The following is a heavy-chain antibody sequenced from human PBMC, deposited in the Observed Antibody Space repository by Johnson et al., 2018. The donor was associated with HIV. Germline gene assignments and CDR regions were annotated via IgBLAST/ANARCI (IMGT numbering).Heavy chain of an antibody. CDR2: IKSKTDGGTT. CDR3: ATSMGATALAFDI. Sequence: VQLVESGGGVVQPGGSLRLSCAASGLTFSNAWMSWVRQAPGKGLEWVGRIKSKTDGGTTDYAAPVQGRFTISRDDSKKTLYLQMNSLRAEDTAVYYCATSMGATALAFDIWGQGTMVTVSS. V-gene: IGHV3-15*01. CDR1: GLTFSNAW. J-gene: IGHJ3*02. D-gene: IGHD1-26*01.